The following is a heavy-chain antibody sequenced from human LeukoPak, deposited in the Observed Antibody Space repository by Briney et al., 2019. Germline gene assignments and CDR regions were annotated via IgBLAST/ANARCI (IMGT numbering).Heavy chain of an antibody. J-gene: IGHJ6*02. Sequence: GASVKVSCKASGGTFSSYAISWVRQAPGQGLEWMGGIIPIFGTANYAQKFQGRVTITADESTSTAYMELSSLRSEDTAVYYCARVGWFGESTPLRYYGMDVWGQGTTVTVSS. CDR3: ARVGWFGESTPLRYYGMDV. CDR1: GGTFSSYA. V-gene: IGHV1-69*13. D-gene: IGHD3-10*01. CDR2: IIPIFGTA.